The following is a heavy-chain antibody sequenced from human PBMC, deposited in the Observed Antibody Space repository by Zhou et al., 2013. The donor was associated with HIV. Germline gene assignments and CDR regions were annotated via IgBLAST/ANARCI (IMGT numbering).Heavy chain of an antibody. CDR2: IYHSGST. CDR1: GYSISSGYY. J-gene: IGHJ3*02. Sequence: QVQLQESGPGLVKPSETLSLTCAVSGYSISSGYYWDWIRQPPGKGLEWIGSIYHSGSTYYNPSLKSRVTISVHTSKNQFSLKLSSVTAADTAVYYCARAVLGVSGDAFDIWGQGTMVTVSS. CDR3: ARAVLGVSGDAFDI. V-gene: IGHV4-38-2*01.